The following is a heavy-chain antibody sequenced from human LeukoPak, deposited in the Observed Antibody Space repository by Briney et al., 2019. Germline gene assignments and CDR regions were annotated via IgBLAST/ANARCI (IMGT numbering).Heavy chain of an antibody. CDR1: GGSISSSSYY. V-gene: IGHV4-39*01. D-gene: IGHD6-19*01. CDR2: IYYSGST. CDR3: ASGGQWLVPNPGKYYYYYYGMDV. Sequence: SETLSLTCTVSGGSISSSSYYWGWIRQPPGKGLEWIGSIYYSGSTYYNPSLKSRVTISVDTSKSQFSLKLSSVTAADTAVYYCASGGQWLVPNPGKYYYYYYGMDVWGQGTTVTVSS. J-gene: IGHJ6*02.